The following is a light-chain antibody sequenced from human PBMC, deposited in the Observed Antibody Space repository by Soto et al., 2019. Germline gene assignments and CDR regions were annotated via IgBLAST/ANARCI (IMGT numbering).Light chain of an antibody. CDR1: QSISSW. V-gene: IGKV1-5*03. J-gene: IGKJ5*01. Sequence: DIQMTQSPSTLSASVGDRVTITCRASQSISSWLAWYQQKPGKAPKLLIYKASSLESGVPSRFSGTGSGTEFTLTSSSLQPDDFATYYCQQYNSYLITFGQGTRLDIK. CDR2: KAS. CDR3: QQYNSYLIT.